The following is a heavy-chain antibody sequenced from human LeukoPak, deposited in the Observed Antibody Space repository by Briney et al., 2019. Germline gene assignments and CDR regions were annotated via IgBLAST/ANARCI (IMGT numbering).Heavy chain of an antibody. CDR3: ARDGRGSYLFGFDS. J-gene: IGHJ4*02. CDR2: ISSGGDTI. CDR1: GFTFSDYS. V-gene: IGHV3-48*01. Sequence: PGGSLRLSCIVSGFTFSDYSMNWVRQAPGKGLEWVSYISSGGDTINYADSVKGRFTISRDNAKNSLYLEMNSLRADDTAMYFCARDGRGSYLFGFDSWGQGTLVTVSS. D-gene: IGHD1-26*01.